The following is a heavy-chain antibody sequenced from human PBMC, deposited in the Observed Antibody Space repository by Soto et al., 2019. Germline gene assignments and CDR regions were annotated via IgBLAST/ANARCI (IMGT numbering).Heavy chain of an antibody. CDR1: GGSISSGGHY. CDR2: IYYSGST. J-gene: IGHJ6*02. V-gene: IGHV4-31*03. D-gene: IGHD4-4*01. CDR3: ARDQAYDYTSPGDYYYYGMDV. Sequence: QVQLQESGPGLVKPSQTLSLTCTVSGGSISSGGHYWNWIRQHPGRGLEWIGYIYYSGSTYYNPSPQSRVTISVDTSKNQFSLNLSSVTAADTAVYYCARDQAYDYTSPGDYYYYGMDVWGQGTTVTVSS.